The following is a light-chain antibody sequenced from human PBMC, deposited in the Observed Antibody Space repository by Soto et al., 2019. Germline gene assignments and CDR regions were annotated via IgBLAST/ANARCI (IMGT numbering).Light chain of an antibody. V-gene: IGKV1-5*03. Sequence: DIQMTQSPSTLSGSVGDRVTITCRASQTISSWLAWYQQKPGKAPKLLIYKASTLKSGVPSRFSGSGSGTEFTLTLSSLQPDDFATYYCQRYNSYSEAFGQGTKVEL. CDR1: QTISSW. CDR2: KAS. CDR3: QRYNSYSEA. J-gene: IGKJ1*01.